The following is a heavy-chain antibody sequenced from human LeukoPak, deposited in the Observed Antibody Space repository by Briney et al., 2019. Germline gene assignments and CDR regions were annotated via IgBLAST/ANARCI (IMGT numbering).Heavy chain of an antibody. J-gene: IGHJ4*02. Sequence: GGSLRLSCAASGFTFSNYAMSWVRQAPGKGLEWVSGISGGGGSTYYADSVRGRFTISRDNSKNTLYLQVNSLRAEDTAVYYCARTRGPNVFGGVHDYWGQGTLVTVSS. V-gene: IGHV3-23*01. D-gene: IGHD3-16*01. CDR1: GFTFSNYA. CDR3: ARTRGPNVFGGVHDY. CDR2: ISGGGGST.